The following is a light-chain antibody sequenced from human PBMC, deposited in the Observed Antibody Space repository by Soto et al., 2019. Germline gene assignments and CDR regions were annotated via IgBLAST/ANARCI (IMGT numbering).Light chain of an antibody. V-gene: IGKV3-15*01. CDR3: QQYNNWPSGRT. CDR2: GAS. CDR1: QSVSSN. J-gene: IGKJ1*01. Sequence: EIVMTQSPATLSVSPGERATLSCRASQSVSSNLAWYQQKPGQAPRLLIYGASTRATGIPARFSGSGSGTEFTLTISSLQSEDFAVYYCQQYNNWPSGRTFGQGTKVDI.